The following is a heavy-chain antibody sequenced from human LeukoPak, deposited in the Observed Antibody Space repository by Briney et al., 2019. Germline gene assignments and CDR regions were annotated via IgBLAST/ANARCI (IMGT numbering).Heavy chain of an antibody. J-gene: IGHJ6*04. CDR1: GFTFSSYW. CDR3: ARVSWAFYYQYGMDV. V-gene: IGHV3-74*01. CDR2: INSDGSST. D-gene: IGHD3-10*01. Sequence: GGSLRLSCAASGFTFSSYWMHWVRQAPGKGLVWVSRINSDGSSTSYADSVKGRFTISRDNAKNTLYLQMNSLRAEDTAVYYCARVSWAFYYQYGMDVWGKGTTVTASS.